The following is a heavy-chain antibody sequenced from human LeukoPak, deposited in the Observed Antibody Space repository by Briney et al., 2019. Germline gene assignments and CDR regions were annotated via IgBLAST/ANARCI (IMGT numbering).Heavy chain of an antibody. CDR3: ARDGGDDVYFDY. Sequence: SGGSLRLSCGASAVTFSGYSMNWVRQAPGKGLEWISYISANSSIIHYADSVKGRFTISRDNAKRSLYLQMNSLRAEDTAVYYCARDGGDDVYFDYWGQGTLVTVSS. J-gene: IGHJ4*02. V-gene: IGHV3-48*01. CDR2: ISANSSII. CDR1: AVTFSGYS. D-gene: IGHD3-16*01.